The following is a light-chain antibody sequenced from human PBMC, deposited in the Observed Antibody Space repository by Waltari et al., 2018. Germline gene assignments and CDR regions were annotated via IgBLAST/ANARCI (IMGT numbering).Light chain of an antibody. V-gene: IGKV1-9*01. CDR3: QQVNGYPLT. J-gene: IGKJ4*01. Sequence: DIQLTQSPSFLSASVGDRVTITCRASQGINSYLVWYQQKPGKAPKVLISAASTLQTGVPSRFSGSGSGTEFTLTISSLQPEDFATYYCQQVNGYPLTFGGGTKVEIK. CDR1: QGINSY. CDR2: AAS.